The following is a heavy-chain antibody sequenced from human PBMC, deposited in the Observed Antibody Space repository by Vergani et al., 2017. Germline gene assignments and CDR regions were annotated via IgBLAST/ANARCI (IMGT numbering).Heavy chain of an antibody. CDR2: ISGSTI. J-gene: IGHJ6*02. Sequence: EVQLLESGGGLVQPGGSLRLSCAASGFTFSSYAMSWVRQAPGKGLEWVSAISGSTIYYADSVKGRFTISRDNAKNSLYLQMNSLRAEDTAVYYCARDGYSGYDSWTYGMDVWGQGTTVTVSS. CDR3: ARDGYSGYDSWTYGMDV. V-gene: IGHV3-23*01. CDR1: GFTFSSYA. D-gene: IGHD5-12*01.